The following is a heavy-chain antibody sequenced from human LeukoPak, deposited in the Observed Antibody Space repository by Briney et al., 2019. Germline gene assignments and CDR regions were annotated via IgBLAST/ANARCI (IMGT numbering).Heavy chain of an antibody. CDR1: GFTFSSYA. D-gene: IGHD2-8*01. J-gene: IGHJ4*02. CDR2: ISYDGSNK. Sequence: RGSLRLSCAASGFTFSSYAMHWVRQAPGKGLEWVAVISYDGSNKYYADSVKGRFTISRDNSKNTLYLQMNSLRAEDTAVYYCAGDPCTNGVCQNYFDYWGQGTLVTVSS. V-gene: IGHV3-30*04. CDR3: AGDPCTNGVCQNYFDY.